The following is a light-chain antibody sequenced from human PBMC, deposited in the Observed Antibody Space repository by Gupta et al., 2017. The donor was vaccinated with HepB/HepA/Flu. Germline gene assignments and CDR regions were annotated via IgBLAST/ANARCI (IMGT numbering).Light chain of an antibody. J-gene: IGLJ1*01. CDR2: EVI. V-gene: IGLV2-11*01. CDR3: CSYAGTYTYV. CDR1: STDVGNYNY. Sequence: QPALTQPRSVSGSPGQSVTIYCTGTSTDVGNYNYVSWYQQHPGKAPKLMIYEVIKRPSGVPDRFSGSKSGNTASLTISGLQAEDEADYYCCSYAGTYTYVFGNGTKVTVL.